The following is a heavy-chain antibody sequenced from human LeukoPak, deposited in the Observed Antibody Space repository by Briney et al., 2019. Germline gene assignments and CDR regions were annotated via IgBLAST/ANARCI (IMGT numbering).Heavy chain of an antibody. CDR2: ISSSSSYI. J-gene: IGHJ4*02. D-gene: IGHD5-12*01. CDR1: GFTFSRYS. Sequence: KTGGSLRLSCAASGFTFSRYSMNWVRQAPGKGLEWVSSISSSSSYIYYADSVKGRFTISRDDAKNSLYLQMNSLRADDTAVYYCARDSSPRYSGYDWVYWGRGTLVTVSS. CDR3: ARDSSPRYSGYDWVY. V-gene: IGHV3-21*01.